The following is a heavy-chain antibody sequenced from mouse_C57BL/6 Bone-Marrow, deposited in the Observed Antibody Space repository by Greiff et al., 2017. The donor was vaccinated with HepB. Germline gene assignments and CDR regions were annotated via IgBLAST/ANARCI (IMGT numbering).Heavy chain of an antibody. Sequence: VKLMESGPELVKPGASVKLSCKASGYTFTSYDINWVKQRPGQGLEWIGWIYPRDGSTKYNEKFKGKATLTVDTSSSTAYMELHSLTSEDSAVYFCARLRYYGSSYVPFAYWGQGTLVTVSA. V-gene: IGHV1-85*01. CDR1: GYTFTSYD. CDR3: ARLRYYGSSYVPFAY. CDR2: IYPRDGST. J-gene: IGHJ3*01. D-gene: IGHD1-1*01.